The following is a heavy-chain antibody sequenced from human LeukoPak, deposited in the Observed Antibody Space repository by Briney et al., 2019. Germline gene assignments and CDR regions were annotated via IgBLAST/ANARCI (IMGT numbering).Heavy chain of an antibody. CDR1: GGSISSGGYF. CDR2: IYYSGST. Sequence: SQTLSLTCTVSGGSISSGGYFWSWIRPHPGKGLEWIGYIYYSGSTYYNPSLKSRVTISVDTSKNQFSLKLSSVTAADTAVYYCASGAAASWFVYWGQGTLVTVSS. J-gene: IGHJ4*02. D-gene: IGHD6-13*01. V-gene: IGHV4-31*03. CDR3: ASGAAASWFVY.